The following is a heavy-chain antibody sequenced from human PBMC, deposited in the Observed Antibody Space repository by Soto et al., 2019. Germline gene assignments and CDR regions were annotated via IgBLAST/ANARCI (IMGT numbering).Heavy chain of an antibody. V-gene: IGHV1-18*01. J-gene: IGHJ5*02. CDR3: AREDGPSYYYGSGSPFHP. D-gene: IGHD3-10*01. Sequence: ASVKVSCKASGYTFTSYGISWVRQAPGQGLEWMGLISAYNGNTNYAQKLQGRVTMTTDTSTSTAYMELRSLRSDDTAVYYCAREDGPSYYYGSGSPFHPWGQGTLVTVSS. CDR2: ISAYNGNT. CDR1: GYTFTSYG.